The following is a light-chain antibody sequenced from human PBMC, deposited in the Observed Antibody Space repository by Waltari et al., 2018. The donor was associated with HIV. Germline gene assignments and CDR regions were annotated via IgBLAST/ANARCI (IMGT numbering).Light chain of an antibody. Sequence: QSVLTQPPSASGTPGQRVTISCSGSSSNIGSNTVNWYQQLPGTSPKLLIYYNNQRPSGVPDRFSGSKSGTSASLAISGLQSEDEAGYYCAAWDDSLMGVFGGGTRLTVL. CDR1: SSNIGSNT. J-gene: IGLJ3*02. V-gene: IGLV1-44*01. CDR3: AAWDDSLMGV. CDR2: YNN.